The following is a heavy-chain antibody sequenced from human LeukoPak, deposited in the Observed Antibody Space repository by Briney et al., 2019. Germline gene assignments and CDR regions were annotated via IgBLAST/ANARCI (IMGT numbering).Heavy chain of an antibody. CDR3: ARVNRFGQDC. J-gene: IGHJ4*02. Sequence: ASVKVSFKSSGGTFSSYAISWVRQPPGQGLEWMGRIIPIFGTANYAQKFQGRVTITTDESTSTAYMELSSLRSEDTAVYYCARVNRFGQDCWGQGTLVTVSS. CDR1: GGTFSSYA. CDR2: IIPIFGTA. V-gene: IGHV1-69*05. D-gene: IGHD3-16*01.